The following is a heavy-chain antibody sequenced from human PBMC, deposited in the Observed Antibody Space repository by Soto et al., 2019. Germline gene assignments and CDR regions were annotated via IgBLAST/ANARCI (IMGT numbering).Heavy chain of an antibody. J-gene: IGHJ4*02. Sequence: GASVKVSCKASGGTFSSYAISWVRQAPGQGLEWMGGIIPIFGTANYAQKFQGRVTITADESTSTAYMELSSLRSEDTAVYYCAITPGFDWGKPQFDYWGQGTLVTVSS. CDR2: IIPIFGTA. D-gene: IGHD3-9*01. V-gene: IGHV1-69*13. CDR3: AITPGFDWGKPQFDY. CDR1: GGTFSSYA.